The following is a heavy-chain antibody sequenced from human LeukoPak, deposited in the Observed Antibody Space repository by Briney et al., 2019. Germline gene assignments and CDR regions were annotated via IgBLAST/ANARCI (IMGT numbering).Heavy chain of an antibody. CDR3: ARDGGNYGDYMDAFDI. Sequence: ASVKVSCKASGYTFTSYGISWVRQAPGQGLEWMGWISAYNGNTNYAQKLQGRVTMTTDTSTSTAYMELRSLRSDDTAVYYCARDGGNYGDYMDAFDIWGQGTMVTVSS. J-gene: IGHJ3*02. CDR1: GYTFTSYG. D-gene: IGHD4-17*01. CDR2: ISAYNGNT. V-gene: IGHV1-18*04.